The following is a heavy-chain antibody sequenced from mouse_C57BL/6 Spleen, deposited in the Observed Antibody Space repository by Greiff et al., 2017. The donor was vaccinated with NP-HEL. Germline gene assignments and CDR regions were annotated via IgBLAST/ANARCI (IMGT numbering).Heavy chain of an antibody. V-gene: IGHV1-81*01. Sequence: QVQLQQSGAELARPGASVKLSCKASGYTFTSYGISWVKQRTGQGLEWIGEIYPRSGNTYYNEKFKGKATLTADKSSSTAYMELRSLTSEDSAVYFCARDYGSSYLYYYDCWGQGTTLTVSS. CDR1: GYTFTSYG. D-gene: IGHD1-1*01. CDR2: IYPRSGNT. J-gene: IGHJ2*01. CDR3: ARDYGSSYLYYYDC.